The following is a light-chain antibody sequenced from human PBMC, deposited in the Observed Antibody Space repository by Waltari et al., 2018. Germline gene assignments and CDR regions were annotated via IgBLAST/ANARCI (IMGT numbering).Light chain of an antibody. CDR3: QQFYHAPQT. J-gene: IGKJ2*01. Sequence: DIVMTQSPDSLAVSLGERPTINCKSSQSILFSSYNKSFLNWYQQRPGQPPRLLHYWASTRASAVPDRISGSGSGTDFTLTISGLQTEDVAIYYCQQFYHAPQTFGQGTKVEIK. CDR1: QSILFSSYNKSF. CDR2: WAS. V-gene: IGKV4-1*01.